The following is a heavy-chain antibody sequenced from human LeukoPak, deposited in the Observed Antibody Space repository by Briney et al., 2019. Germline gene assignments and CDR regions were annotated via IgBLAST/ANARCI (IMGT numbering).Heavy chain of an antibody. V-gene: IGHV3-7*01. Sequence: GESLRLSCAASGFTFSKYWMTWVRQAPGKGLEWVANMNQDGSGKYYVDSVKGRFAISRDNAKNSLYLQMNNLRVEDTAVYYCARGVIGGDSSGYYYRWFDPWGQGTLVTVSS. CDR1: GFTFSKYW. CDR2: MNQDGSGK. CDR3: ARGVIGGDSSGYYYRWFDP. D-gene: IGHD3-22*01. J-gene: IGHJ5*02.